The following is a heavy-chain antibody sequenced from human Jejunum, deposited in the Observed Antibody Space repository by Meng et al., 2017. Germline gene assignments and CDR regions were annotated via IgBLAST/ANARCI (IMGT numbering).Heavy chain of an antibody. V-gene: IGHV3-21*01. D-gene: IGHD6-19*01. CDR1: EFTFSTYS. CDR3: ARDLGSGGSLHYFDQ. J-gene: IGHJ4*02. CDR2: ISRTSTYK. Sequence: GGSLRLSFAASEFTFSTYSMNWVRQAPGKGREWCASISRTSTYKFYADSVRGRFTISRDNAKNSLFLQMNSLRAEDTAVYSCARDLGSGGSLHYFDQWGQGTLVTVSS.